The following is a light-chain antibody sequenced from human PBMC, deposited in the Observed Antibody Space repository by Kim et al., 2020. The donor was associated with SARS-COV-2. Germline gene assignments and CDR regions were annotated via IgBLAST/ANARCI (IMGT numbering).Light chain of an antibody. CDR2: AAS. J-gene: IGKJ1*01. V-gene: IGKV1-27*01. CDR1: QDINN. CDR3: QKYNSFPQP. Sequence: DIQMTQSPSSLSASVGDRVTITCRASQDINNFPKLLIDAASTLQSGVPSRFSGSGSGTDFTLTISSLQPEDFATYYCQKYNSFPQPFGQGTKVDIK.